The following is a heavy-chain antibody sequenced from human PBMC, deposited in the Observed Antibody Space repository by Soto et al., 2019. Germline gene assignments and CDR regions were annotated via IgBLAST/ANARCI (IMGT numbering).Heavy chain of an antibody. D-gene: IGHD3-9*01. V-gene: IGHV1-69*02. CDR2: IIPILGIA. CDR1: GGTFNSYT. J-gene: IGHJ5*02. Sequence: SVKISSKASGGTFNSYTISCVRQAPGQGPEWMGRIIPILGIANYAQKFQGRVTITADKSTSTAYMELSSLRSEDTAVYYYARVGPYYDILTGYAPFDPWCQGTLVTVSA. CDR3: ARVGPYYDILTGYAPFDP.